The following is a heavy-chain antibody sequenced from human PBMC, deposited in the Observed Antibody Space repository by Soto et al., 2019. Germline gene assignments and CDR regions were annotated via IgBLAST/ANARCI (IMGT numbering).Heavy chain of an antibody. CDR1: GYTFSRYG. CDR2: ISGYDGDT. CDR3: AKKGQPPYYYYGLDV. J-gene: IGHJ6*02. V-gene: IGHV1-18*01. Sequence: QGQLVQSGGELKKSGASVKVSCKASGYTFSRYGISWVRQAPGQGLEWMGWISGYDGDTNYAQKFQVRVSMTRDTSTTTADVGLRSLISDDTSVYYCAKKGQPPYYYYGLDVWGQGTTVTVSS.